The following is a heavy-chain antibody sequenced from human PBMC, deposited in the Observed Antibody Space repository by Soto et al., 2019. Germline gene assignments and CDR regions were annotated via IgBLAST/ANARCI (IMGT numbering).Heavy chain of an antibody. Sequence: GGSLRLSCAASGFTFSAYAMTWVRQAPGKGLDWVSTITTSAGSTFYADSVKGRFTISRDNSKNTLYLQMNSLRAEDTAVYYCAKMERNYYGSGSYMVNWGQGTLVTVSS. D-gene: IGHD3-10*01. J-gene: IGHJ4*02. CDR1: GFTFSAYA. V-gene: IGHV3-23*01. CDR3: AKMERNYYGSGSYMVN. CDR2: ITTSAGST.